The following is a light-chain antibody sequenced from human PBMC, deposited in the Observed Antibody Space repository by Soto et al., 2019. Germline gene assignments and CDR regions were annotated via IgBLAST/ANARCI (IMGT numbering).Light chain of an antibody. V-gene: IGLV1-40*01. J-gene: IGLJ2*01. CDR2: GNS. Sequence: QSVLTQPPSVSGAPGQRVTISCTGSSSNIGAGYHVQWYQQLPGTAPKLLIYGNSNRPSGAPDRFSGSKSGTSASLAISGLQAEDEAGYYCQSYDSSLSGVVFGGGTKLTVL. CDR1: SSNIGAGYH. CDR3: QSYDSSLSGVV.